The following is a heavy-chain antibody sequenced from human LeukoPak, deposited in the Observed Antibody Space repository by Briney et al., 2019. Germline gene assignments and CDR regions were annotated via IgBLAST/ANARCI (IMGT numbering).Heavy chain of an antibody. Sequence: ASVKVSCKASRYTFTSYYMHWVRQAPGQGLEWVGIINPSGGSTGYTQKFRGRVTMTRDTSTSTVYMELSSLRSDDTAVYYCAREIYYGSGSNRYYFDYWGQGTLVTISS. CDR3: AREIYYGSGSNRYYFDY. D-gene: IGHD3-10*01. CDR1: RYTFTSYY. V-gene: IGHV1-46*01. CDR2: INPSGGST. J-gene: IGHJ4*02.